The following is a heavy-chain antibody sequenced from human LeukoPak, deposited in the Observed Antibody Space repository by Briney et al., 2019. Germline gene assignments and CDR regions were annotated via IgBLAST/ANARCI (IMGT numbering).Heavy chain of an antibody. D-gene: IGHD3-10*01. CDR2: INHSGST. J-gene: IGHJ6*04. CDR1: GRSFSGYY. V-gene: IGHV4-34*01. CDR3: ARGSPPITMVRGVIPYGMDV. Sequence: SETLSLTCAVYGRSFSGYYWSWIRQPPGKGLEWIGEINHSGSTNYNPSLKSRVTISVDTSKNQFSLKLSSVTAADTAVYYCARGSPPITMVRGVIPYGMDVWGKGTTVTVSS.